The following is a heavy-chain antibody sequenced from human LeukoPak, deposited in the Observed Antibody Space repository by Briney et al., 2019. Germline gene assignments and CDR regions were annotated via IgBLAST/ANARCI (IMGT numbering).Heavy chain of an antibody. J-gene: IGHJ1*01. Sequence: GGSLRLSCVASGFTFSSYGMHWARQAPGKGLEWVAVISYDGNDKYYADSVKGRFSISRDNSKNTLYLEMSSLRTEDTAVYYCAKDPYSSRMEYFQYWGQGTLVIVSS. CDR2: ISYDGNDK. CDR1: GFTFSSYG. V-gene: IGHV3-30*18. D-gene: IGHD3-22*01. CDR3: AKDPYSSRMEYFQY.